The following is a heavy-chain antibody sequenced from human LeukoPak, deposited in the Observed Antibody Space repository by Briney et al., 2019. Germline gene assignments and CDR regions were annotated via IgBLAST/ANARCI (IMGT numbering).Heavy chain of an antibody. Sequence: GGSLRLSCAASGFTVSSNYMSWVRQAPGKGLEWVSVIYSGGSTYYADSVKGRFTISRDNSKNTLYLQMNSLRAEDTAVYYCARGGPPLYSGSDLGYWGHGTLVTVSS. CDR2: IYSGGST. J-gene: IGHJ4*01. V-gene: IGHV3-53*01. D-gene: IGHD5-12*01. CDR1: GFTVSSNY. CDR3: ARGGPPLYSGSDLGY.